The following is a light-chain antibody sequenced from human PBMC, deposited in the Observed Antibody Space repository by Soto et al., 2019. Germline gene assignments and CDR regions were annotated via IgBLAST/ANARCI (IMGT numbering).Light chain of an antibody. CDR3: CSYADDNIFV. J-gene: IGLJ1*01. CDR2: EVN. CDR1: SSDVGGYNY. Sequence: QAVLTQPASVSGSPGQSITISCTGTSSDVGGYNYVSWYQQHPGKAPKLMIYEVNNRPSEVSNRFSGSKSGNTASLTVSGLQADDEADYYCCSYADDNIFVFGTGTKVTVL. V-gene: IGLV2-14*01.